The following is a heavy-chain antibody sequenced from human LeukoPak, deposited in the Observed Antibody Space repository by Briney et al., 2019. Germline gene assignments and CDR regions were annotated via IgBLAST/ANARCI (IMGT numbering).Heavy chain of an antibody. V-gene: IGHV1-2*02. Sequence: ASVKVSCKASGYTFTSYGISWVRQAPGQGLEWMGWINPNSGGTNYAQKFQGRVTMTRDTSISTAYMELSRLRSDDTAVYYCARATGVVIIGFDYWGQGTLVTVSS. CDR1: GYTFTSYG. CDR3: ARATGVVIIGFDY. J-gene: IGHJ4*02. D-gene: IGHD3-3*01. CDR2: INPNSGGT.